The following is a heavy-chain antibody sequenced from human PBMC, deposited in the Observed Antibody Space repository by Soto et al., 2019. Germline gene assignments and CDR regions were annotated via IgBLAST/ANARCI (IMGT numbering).Heavy chain of an antibody. Sequence: GASVKVSCKASRGTFSSYTIRWVRQAPGQGLEWMGRIIPILGIANYAQKFQGRVTITADKSTSTAYMELSSLRSEDTAVYYCARGGSDIVVVPAAPYRRAFDIWGQGTMVTVSS. CDR3: ARGGSDIVVVPAAPYRRAFDI. CDR2: IIPILGIA. CDR1: RGTFSSYT. D-gene: IGHD2-2*01. V-gene: IGHV1-69*02. J-gene: IGHJ3*02.